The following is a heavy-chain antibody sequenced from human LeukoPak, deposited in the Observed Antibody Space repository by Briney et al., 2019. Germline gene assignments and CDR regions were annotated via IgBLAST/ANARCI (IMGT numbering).Heavy chain of an antibody. V-gene: IGHV1-2*02. D-gene: IGHD6-19*01. CDR2: INPNSGGT. CDR1: GYTFTGYY. J-gene: IGHJ3*02. Sequence: GASVKVSCKASGYTFTGYYMHWVRQAPGQGLEWMGWINPNSGGTNYAQKFQGRVTMTRDTSISTAYMELSSLRSEDTAVYYCARGWAVAGTSSAFDIWGQGTMVTVSS. CDR3: ARGWAVAGTSSAFDI.